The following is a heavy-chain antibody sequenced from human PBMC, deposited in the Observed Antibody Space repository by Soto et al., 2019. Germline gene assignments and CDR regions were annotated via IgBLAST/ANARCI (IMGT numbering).Heavy chain of an antibody. CDR1: GGSISSYY. CDR2: IYYSGST. Sequence: PSETLSLTCTVSGGSISSYYWSWIRQPPGKGLEWIVYIYYSGSTNYNPSLKSRVTISVDTSKNQFSLKLSSVTAADTAVYYCASSNIAAAGFYYYGMDVWGRGTTVTVSS. J-gene: IGHJ6*02. D-gene: IGHD6-13*01. CDR3: ASSNIAAAGFYYYGMDV. V-gene: IGHV4-59*01.